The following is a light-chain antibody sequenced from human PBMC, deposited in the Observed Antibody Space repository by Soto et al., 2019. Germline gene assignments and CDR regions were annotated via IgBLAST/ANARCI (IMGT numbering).Light chain of an antibody. CDR3: MQPLQTPWT. CDR1: QSLLHSNGYNY. J-gene: IGKJ1*01. Sequence: DIVMTQSPLSLPVTPGEPASISCRSSQSLLHSNGYNYLDWYLQKPGQSPQLLIYLGSSRAPGVPDRFSGSGSGTDFTLKISRVEAEDVGIYYCMQPLQTPWTFGQGTKVEIK. CDR2: LGS. V-gene: IGKV2-28*01.